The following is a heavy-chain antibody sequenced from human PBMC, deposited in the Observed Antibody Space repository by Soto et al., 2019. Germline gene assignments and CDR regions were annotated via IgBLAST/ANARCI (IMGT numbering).Heavy chain of an antibody. V-gene: IGHV3-30*18. D-gene: IGHD6-19*01. CDR1: GFTFSDYA. CDR3: AKGGRQWLVTSAFNY. CDR2: VSHDGRNT. J-gene: IGHJ4*02. Sequence: VQLVESGGGVVQPGRSLRLSCAASGFTFSDYAMHWVRQAPGKGLEWVAVVSHDGRNTHYADSVKGRFTISRATSKNTVSLEVTSLSAEDTAVYYCAKGGRQWLVTSAFNYWGQGALVTVSS.